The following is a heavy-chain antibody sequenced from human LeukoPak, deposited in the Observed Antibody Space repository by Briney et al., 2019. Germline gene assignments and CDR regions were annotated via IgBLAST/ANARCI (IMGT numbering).Heavy chain of an antibody. CDR2: ISGSGGST. CDR1: GFTFSSYG. J-gene: IGHJ6*03. V-gene: IGHV3-23*01. Sequence: GGSLRLPCAASGFTFSSYGMSWVRQAPGKGLEWVSAISGSGGSTYYADSVKGRFTISRDNSKNTLYLQMNSLRAEDTAVYYCAKQKGYYYYMDVWGKGTTVTISS. CDR3: AKQKGYYYYMDV.